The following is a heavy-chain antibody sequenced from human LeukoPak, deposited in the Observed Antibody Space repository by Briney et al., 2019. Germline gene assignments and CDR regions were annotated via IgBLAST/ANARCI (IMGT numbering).Heavy chain of an antibody. J-gene: IGHJ4*02. Sequence: GGSLRLSCAASGFTFSNYAMNWVRQAPGKGLEWVSVISGSGTSTSYADSVKGRFTISRDNSKNTLYLQMNSLRAEDTAVYYCAREGPRGNSQFDYWGQGTLVTVSS. CDR2: ISGSGTST. D-gene: IGHD2/OR15-2a*01. CDR3: AREGPRGNSQFDY. V-gene: IGHV3-23*01. CDR1: GFTFSNYA.